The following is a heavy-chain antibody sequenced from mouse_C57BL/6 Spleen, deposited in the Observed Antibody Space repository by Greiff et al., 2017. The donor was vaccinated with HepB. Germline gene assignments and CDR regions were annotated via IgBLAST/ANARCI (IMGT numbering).Heavy chain of an antibody. CDR2: IHPNSGST. J-gene: IGHJ1*03. CDR3: ARSQSSYWYFDV. Sequence: QVQLQQPGAELVKPGASVKLSCKASGYTFTSYWMHWVKQRPGQGLEWIGMIHPNSGSTNYNEKFKSKATLTVEKSSSTAYMQLSSLTSEYSAVYYCARSQSSYWYFDVWGTGTTVTVSS. CDR1: GYTFTSYW. V-gene: IGHV1-64*01. D-gene: IGHD1-1*01.